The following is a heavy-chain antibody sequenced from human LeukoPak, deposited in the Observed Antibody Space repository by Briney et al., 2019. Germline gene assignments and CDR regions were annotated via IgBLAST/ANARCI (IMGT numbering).Heavy chain of an antibody. J-gene: IGHJ4*02. Sequence: SETLSLTCTVSGGSISSGSYYWSWIRQPAGKGLEWIGRIYTSGSTNYNPSLKSRVTISVDTSKNQFSLKLSSVTAADTAVYYCARASGNIDYWGQGTLVTVSS. V-gene: IGHV4-61*02. CDR1: GGSISSGSYY. CDR3: ARASGNIDY. CDR2: IYTSGST. D-gene: IGHD1-26*01.